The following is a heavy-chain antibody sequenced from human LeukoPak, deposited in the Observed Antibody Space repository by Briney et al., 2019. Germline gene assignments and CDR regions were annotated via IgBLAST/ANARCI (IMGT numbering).Heavy chain of an antibody. J-gene: IGHJ4*02. Sequence: GASAKVSCKASGYTFSSYGISWVRQAPGQGLEWMGWISAYNGNTNYAQKVQGRVTLTTETSTSTAYMELRSLESDDTAVYYCARDRQLGSSGYYAAYWGQGTLVTVSS. CDR2: ISAYNGNT. CDR3: ARDRQLGSSGYYAAY. V-gene: IGHV1-18*01. D-gene: IGHD3-22*01. CDR1: GYTFSSYG.